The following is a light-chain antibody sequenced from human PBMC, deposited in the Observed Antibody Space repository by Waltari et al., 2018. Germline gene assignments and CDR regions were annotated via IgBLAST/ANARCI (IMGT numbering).Light chain of an antibody. CDR1: SLRTPY. CDR2: GKN. CDR3: SSRDSSASHVL. Sequence: SSELTQDPAVSVALGQTVRITCQGASLRTPYASWYKQKSGQAPILVLFGKNKRPSGIPDRFSGYNSETTTSLTITGAQAEDEADYYCSSRDSSASHVLFAGGTKLTVL. J-gene: IGLJ2*01. V-gene: IGLV3-19*01.